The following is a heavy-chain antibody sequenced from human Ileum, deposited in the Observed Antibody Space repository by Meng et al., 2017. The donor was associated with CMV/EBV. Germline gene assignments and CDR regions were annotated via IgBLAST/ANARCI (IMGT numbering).Heavy chain of an antibody. V-gene: IGHV4-59*01. CDR1: GGSISSYY. CDR3: ARAQHYDDSSESSYDY. D-gene: IGHD3-22*01. Sequence: GSLRLSCTVSGGSISSYYWSWIRQPPGKGLEWIGYIYYSGSTNYNPSLKSRVTISVDTSKNQLYLKLSSVTAADTAVYYCARAQHYDDSSESSYDYWGQGTLVTVSS. CDR2: IYYSGST. J-gene: IGHJ4*02.